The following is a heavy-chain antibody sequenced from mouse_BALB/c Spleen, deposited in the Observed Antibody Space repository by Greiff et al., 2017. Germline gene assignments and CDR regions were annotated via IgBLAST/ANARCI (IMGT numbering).Heavy chain of an antibody. CDR1: GYAFSSYW. J-gene: IGHJ2*01. CDR2: IYPGDGDT. D-gene: IGHD2-14*01. Sequence: QVQLQQSGAELVRPGSSVKISCKASGYAFSSYWMNWVKQRPGQGLEWIGHIYPGDGDTNYNGKFKGKATLTADKSSSTAYMQLSSLTSEDSAVYFCARNYRYDGYFDYWGQGTTLTVSS. V-gene: IGHV1-80*01. CDR3: ARNYRYDGYFDY.